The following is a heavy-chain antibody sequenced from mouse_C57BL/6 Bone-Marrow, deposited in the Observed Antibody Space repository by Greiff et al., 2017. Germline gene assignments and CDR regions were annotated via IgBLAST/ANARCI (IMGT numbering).Heavy chain of an antibody. J-gene: IGHJ3*01. D-gene: IGHD1-1*01. Sequence: EVKLMESGPGLVKPSQSLSLTCSVTGYSITSGYYWNWIRQFPGNKLEWMGYISYDGSNNYNPSLKNRISLTRDTSKNQFFLKLNSVTTEDTATYYCANYYGSPWFAYWGQGTLVTVSA. V-gene: IGHV3-6*01. CDR3: ANYYGSPWFAY. CDR2: ISYDGSN. CDR1: GYSITSGYY.